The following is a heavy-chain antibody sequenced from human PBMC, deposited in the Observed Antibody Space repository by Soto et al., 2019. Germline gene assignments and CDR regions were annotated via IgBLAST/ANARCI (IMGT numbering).Heavy chain of an antibody. Sequence: PGGALRLFCEASCFTFSAYSMNWVRQAPGKGLEGVSYISSSSTTIYYADSVKGRFTISRDNANSSLYLQMSSLRDEDAAVYFCARPVPRHDAFDIQGQVRMGAVAS. CDR3: ARPVPRHDAFDI. CDR2: ISSSSTTI. J-gene: IGHJ3*02. CDR1: CFTFSAYS. D-gene: IGHD2-2*01. V-gene: IGHV3-48*02.